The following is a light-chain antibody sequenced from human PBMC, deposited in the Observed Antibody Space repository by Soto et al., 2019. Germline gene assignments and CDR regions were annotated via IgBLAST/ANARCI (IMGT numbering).Light chain of an antibody. V-gene: IGKV3-11*01. CDR2: DAS. CDR3: QQYNNWPPLT. Sequence: EIVLTQSPATLSLSPGERATLSCRASQSVSRYLAWYQQKPGQAPRLLIYDASNRATGIPARFSGSGSGTDFSLAISSLQSEDFAVYYCQQYNNWPPLTFGGGTKVDI. J-gene: IGKJ4*01. CDR1: QSVSRY.